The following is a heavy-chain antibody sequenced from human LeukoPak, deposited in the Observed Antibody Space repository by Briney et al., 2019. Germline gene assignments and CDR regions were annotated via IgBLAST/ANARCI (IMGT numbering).Heavy chain of an antibody. CDR1: GFTFSSYA. Sequence: SGGSLRLSCAASGFTFSSYAMHWVRQAPGKGLEWVAFIRYDGSNKYYADSVKGRFTISRDNSKNTLYLQMNSLRAEDTAVYYCAKDWGAARYYFDYWGQGTLVTVSS. J-gene: IGHJ4*02. CDR3: AKDWGAARYYFDY. V-gene: IGHV3-30*02. CDR2: IRYDGSNK. D-gene: IGHD1-26*01.